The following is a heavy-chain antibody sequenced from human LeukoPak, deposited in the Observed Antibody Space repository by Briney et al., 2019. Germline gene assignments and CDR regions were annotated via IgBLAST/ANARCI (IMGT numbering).Heavy chain of an antibody. D-gene: IGHD5-12*01. CDR3: AREAVATIDYYYGMDV. J-gene: IGHJ6*02. CDR1: GFTFSSYW. V-gene: IGHV3-7*03. CDR2: IKQDGSEK. Sequence: GGSLRLSCAASGFTFSSYWMSWVRQAPGEGLEWVTNIKQDGSEKYYVDSVKGRFTISRDNAKNSLYLQMNSLRAEDTAVYYCAREAVATIDYYYGMDVWGQGTTVTVSS.